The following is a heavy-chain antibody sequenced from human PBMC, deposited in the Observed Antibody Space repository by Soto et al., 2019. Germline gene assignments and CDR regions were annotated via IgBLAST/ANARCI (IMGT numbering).Heavy chain of an antibody. Sequence: GGSLRLSCAASGFTFSNAWMNWVRQAPGKGLEWVGRIKSKTDGGTTDYAAPVKGRFTISRDDSKNTLYLQMNSLKTEDTAVYYCTTRVLRFLEWLPDYWGQGTLVTVSS. D-gene: IGHD3-3*01. V-gene: IGHV3-15*07. CDR3: TTRVLRFLEWLPDY. CDR1: GFTFSNAW. J-gene: IGHJ4*02. CDR2: IKSKTDGGTT.